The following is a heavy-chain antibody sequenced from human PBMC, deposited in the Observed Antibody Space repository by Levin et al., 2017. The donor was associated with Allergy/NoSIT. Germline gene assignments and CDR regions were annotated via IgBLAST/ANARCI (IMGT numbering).Heavy chain of an antibody. CDR1: GYTFTGYY. V-gene: IGHV1-2*02. D-gene: IGHD3-10*01. CDR2: INPNSGGT. Sequence: AASVKVSCKASGYTFTGYYMHWVRQAPGQGLEWMGWINPNSGGTNYAQKFQGRVTMTRDTSISTAYMELSRLRSDDTAVYYCARDGPGGRGLLWFGELIPGHWFDPWGQGTLVTVSS. CDR3: ARDGPGGRGLLWFGELIPGHWFDP. J-gene: IGHJ5*02.